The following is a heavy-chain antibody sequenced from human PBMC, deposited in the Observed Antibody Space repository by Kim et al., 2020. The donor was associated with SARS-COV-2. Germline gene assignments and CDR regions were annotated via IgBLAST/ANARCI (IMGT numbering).Heavy chain of an antibody. J-gene: IGHJ5*02. D-gene: IGHD4-17*01. CDR1: GGSISSYY. Sequence: SETLSLTCTVSGGSISSYYWSWIRQPPGKGLEWIGYIYYSGSTNYNPSLKSRVTISVDTSKNQFSLKLSSVTAADTAVYYCAREEGTTVVTGPFDPWGQGTLVTVSS. CDR2: IYYSGST. CDR3: AREEGTTVVTGPFDP. V-gene: IGHV4-59*13.